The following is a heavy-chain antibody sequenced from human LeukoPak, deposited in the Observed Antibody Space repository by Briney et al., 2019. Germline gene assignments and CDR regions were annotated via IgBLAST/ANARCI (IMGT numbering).Heavy chain of an antibody. Sequence: SETLSLTCAVYGGSFSGYYWSWIRQPPGKGLEWIGEINHSGSTNYNPSLKGRVTISVDTSKNQFSLKLSSVTAADTAVYYCARRYCSSTSCPTNWFDPWGQGTLVTVSS. CDR1: GGSFSGYY. V-gene: IGHV4-34*01. D-gene: IGHD2-2*01. CDR2: INHSGST. CDR3: ARRYCSSTSCPTNWFDP. J-gene: IGHJ5*02.